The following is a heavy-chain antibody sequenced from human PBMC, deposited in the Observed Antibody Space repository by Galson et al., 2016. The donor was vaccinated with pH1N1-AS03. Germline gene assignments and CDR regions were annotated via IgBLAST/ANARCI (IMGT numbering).Heavy chain of an antibody. CDR2: ISGSGATI. CDR3: ARDGPPQGISVAGSFDF. Sequence: SLRLSCAASGFTFSDYYMSWIRQTPGKGLEWVSYISGSGATIYYADSVKGRFTISRDNAQNLLYLQMNSLRDEDTAVYYCARDGPPQGISVAGSFDFWGQGTLVTVPS. J-gene: IGHJ4*02. D-gene: IGHD6-19*01. CDR1: GFTFSDYY. V-gene: IGHV3-11*04.